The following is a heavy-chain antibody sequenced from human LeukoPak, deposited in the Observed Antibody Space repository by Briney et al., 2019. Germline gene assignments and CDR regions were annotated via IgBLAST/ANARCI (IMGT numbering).Heavy chain of an antibody. D-gene: IGHD3-10*01. Sequence: PGGSLRLSCAASGFTFSIYDMHWVRQAPGQGLEWVAFIRYDGSNKSYADSVKGRFTISRDNSKNTLYLQMQSLRAEDTAVYYCAKHMVRGVTRPPAFDIWGQGTMVTVSS. J-gene: IGHJ3*02. V-gene: IGHV3-30*02. CDR1: GFTFSIYD. CDR3: AKHMVRGVTRPPAFDI. CDR2: IRYDGSNK.